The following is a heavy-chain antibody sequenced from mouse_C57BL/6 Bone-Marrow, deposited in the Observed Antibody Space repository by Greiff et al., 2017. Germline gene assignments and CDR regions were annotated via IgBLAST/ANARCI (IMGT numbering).Heavy chain of an antibody. D-gene: IGHD2-5*01. V-gene: IGHV1-72*01. J-gene: IGHJ2*01. CDR1: GYTFTSYW. Sequence: QVQLQQPGAELVKPGASVKLSCKASGYTFTSYWMHWVKQRPGRGLEWIGRIVPNSGGTKYNEKFKSKATLTVDKPSSTAYMQLSSLTSEDSAVYYCARKRTDYSNLDDWGQGTTLTVSS. CDR2: IVPNSGGT. CDR3: ARKRTDYSNLDD.